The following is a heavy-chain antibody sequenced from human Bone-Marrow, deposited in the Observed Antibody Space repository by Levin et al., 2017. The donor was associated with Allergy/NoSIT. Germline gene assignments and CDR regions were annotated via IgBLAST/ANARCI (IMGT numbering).Heavy chain of an antibody. V-gene: IGHV3-33*01. CDR3: TRDRGEWGQFYFDY. J-gene: IGHJ4*02. CDR1: GFTFSAFG. Sequence: GGSLRLSCAASGFTFSAFGMHWVRQAPGRGLEWVAVISYDGGHIFYADSVKGRFTISRDNSKNTHYLQMNSLRAEDTAVYYCTRDRGEWGQFYFDYWGQGILVTVSS. D-gene: IGHD1-26*01. CDR2: ISYDGGHI.